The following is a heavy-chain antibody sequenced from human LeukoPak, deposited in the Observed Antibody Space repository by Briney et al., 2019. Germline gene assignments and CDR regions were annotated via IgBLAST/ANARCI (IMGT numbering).Heavy chain of an antibody. CDR2: INPNSGNT. CDR3: ARAKYYYDSSGYYSGEFDY. J-gene: IGHJ4*02. Sequence: GASVQVSCQASGYTFTSYDINWVGQASGQGREGLGWINPNSGNTGYAQKFHGRVTMTRNTSISTADMELSSLRSDDTAVYYCARAKYYYDSSGYYSGEFDYWGRGTLVTVSS. CDR1: GYTFTSYD. D-gene: IGHD3-22*01. V-gene: IGHV1-8*01.